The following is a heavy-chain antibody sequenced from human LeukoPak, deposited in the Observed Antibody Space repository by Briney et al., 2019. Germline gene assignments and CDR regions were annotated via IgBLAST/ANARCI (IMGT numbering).Heavy chain of an antibody. V-gene: IGHV3-21*01. CDR3: ATPRDYYCSSTGCYFDR. J-gene: IGHJ4*03. D-gene: IGHD2-2*01. Sequence: PGGSLRLSCEGSGFTFSSYSIHWVRQAPGKGLEWVSSISGNNRFIFYADSVEGRFTISRDNAKNSMYLQMNSLRAEDTAVYYCATPRDYYCSSTGCYFDRWGQGTLVTVSS. CDR2: ISGNNRFI. CDR1: GFTFSSYS.